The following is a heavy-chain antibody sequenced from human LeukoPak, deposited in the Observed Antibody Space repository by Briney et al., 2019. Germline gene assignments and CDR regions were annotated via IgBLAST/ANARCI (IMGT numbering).Heavy chain of an antibody. D-gene: IGHD5-18*01. CDR3: ARVGYSYGSYYYYYYMDV. CDR1: GYSLSSGYY. Sequence: SETLSLTRAVSGYSLSSGYYWGWTRRPPGKGLEWIGIIYHSGSTYYNPSLKSRVTISVDTSKNQFSLKLSSVTAADTAVYYCARVGYSYGSYYYYYYMDVWGKGTTVTVSS. V-gene: IGHV4-38-2*01. CDR2: IYHSGST. J-gene: IGHJ6*03.